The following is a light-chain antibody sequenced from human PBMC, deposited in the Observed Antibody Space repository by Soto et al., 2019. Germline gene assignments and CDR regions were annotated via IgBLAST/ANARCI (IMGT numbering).Light chain of an antibody. V-gene: IGLV2-14*01. Sequence: QSVLTQPASVSGSPGQSITISCTGTSSDVGGYNYVSWYQQHPGKAPKLMIYEVNNRPSGVSNRFSGSKSGKTASLTISGLQAEDEAAYYCTSYGTGSTVFGTGTKLTVL. CDR2: EVN. CDR3: TSYGTGSTV. CDR1: SSDVGGYNY. J-gene: IGLJ1*01.